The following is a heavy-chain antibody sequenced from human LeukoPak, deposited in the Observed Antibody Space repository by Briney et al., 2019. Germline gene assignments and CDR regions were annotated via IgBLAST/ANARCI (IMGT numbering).Heavy chain of an antibody. CDR3: AKDLESRSSSSESGY. Sequence: PGGSLRLSCATSGFTFTPYTMHWVRQAPGKGLEWVSSISSSGKYIYYTDSLKGRFTISRDNAKASLFLEMNSLGVEDTAVYYCAKDLESRSSSSESGYWGQGTLVTVSS. J-gene: IGHJ4*02. V-gene: IGHV3-21*01. D-gene: IGHD6-6*01. CDR1: GFTFTPYT. CDR2: ISSSGKYI.